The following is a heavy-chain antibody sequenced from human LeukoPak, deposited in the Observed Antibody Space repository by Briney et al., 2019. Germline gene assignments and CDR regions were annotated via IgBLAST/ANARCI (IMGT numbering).Heavy chain of an antibody. D-gene: IGHD6-13*01. CDR2: LNRDGSER. Sequence: GGSLRLSCGASGFTFTSHWMSWVRQVPGKGLEWVANLNRDGSERQYVDSVKGRFTISRDNAKNSLYLQMNSLRAEDTALYYCARYSTRWRGCAFYIWGQGTMVTVSS. CDR3: ARYSTRWRGCAFYI. V-gene: IGHV3-7*01. CDR1: GFTFTSHW. J-gene: IGHJ3*02.